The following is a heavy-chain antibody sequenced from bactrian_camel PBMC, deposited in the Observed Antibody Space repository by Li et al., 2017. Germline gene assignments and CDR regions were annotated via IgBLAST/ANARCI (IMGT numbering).Heavy chain of an antibody. J-gene: IGHJ6*01. CDR3: ARAFFDA. CDR2: IDSDYST. Sequence: HVQLVESGGGSVQAGGSLRLSCAASGYGYSANFMAWFRQPPGKEREPVATIDSDYSTTYANSVKGRFTTSRDDAKNTAYLQMTNLSSEDTAVYYCARAFFDAWGQGTQVTVS. V-gene: IGHV3S53*01. CDR1: GYGYSANF.